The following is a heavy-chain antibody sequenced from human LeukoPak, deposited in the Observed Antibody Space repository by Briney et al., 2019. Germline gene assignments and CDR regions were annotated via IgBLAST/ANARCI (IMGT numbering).Heavy chain of an antibody. CDR3: AKEMGLLWFGELLAPPPMDV. V-gene: IGHV3-23*01. J-gene: IGHJ6*02. CDR1: GFTFSSYA. D-gene: IGHD3-10*01. CDR2: ISGSGGST. Sequence: GGSLRLSCAASGFTFSSYAMSWVRQAPGKGLEWVSAISGSGGSTYYADSVKGRFTISRDNSKNTLYLQMNSLRAEDTAVYYCAKEMGLLWFGELLAPPPMDVWGQGTTVTVSS.